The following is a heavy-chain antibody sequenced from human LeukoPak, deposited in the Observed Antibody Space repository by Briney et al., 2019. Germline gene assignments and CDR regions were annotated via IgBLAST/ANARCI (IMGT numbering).Heavy chain of an antibody. CDR3: ARGDGVAADP. J-gene: IGHJ5*02. CDR2: INHSGST. CDR1: GGSFSGYY. D-gene: IGHD6-19*01. Sequence: PSETLSLTCAVYGGSFSGYYWSWIRQPPGKGLEWIGEINHSGSTNYNPSLKSRVTMSVDTSKNQFSLKLSSVTAADTAVYYCARGDGVAADPWGQGTLVTVSS. V-gene: IGHV4-34*01.